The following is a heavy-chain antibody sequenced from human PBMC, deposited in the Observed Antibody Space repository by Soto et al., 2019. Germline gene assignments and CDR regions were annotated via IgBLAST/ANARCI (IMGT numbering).Heavy chain of an antibody. CDR2: INHSGST. Sequence: QVLLQQWGAGLLKPSETLSLTCAVYGGSFSGYYWSWIRQPPGKGLEWIGEINHSGSTNYNPSLKSRVTISVDTSKNQFSLKLSSVTAADTAVYYCARFYSYGYYYYGMDVWGQGTTVTVSS. V-gene: IGHV4-34*01. CDR3: ARFYSYGYYYYGMDV. CDR1: GGSFSGYY. J-gene: IGHJ6*02. D-gene: IGHD1-26*01.